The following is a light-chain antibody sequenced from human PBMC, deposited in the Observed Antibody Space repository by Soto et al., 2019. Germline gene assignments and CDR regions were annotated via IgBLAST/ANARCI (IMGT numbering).Light chain of an antibody. CDR2: KDS. CDR3: YSAADNNVV. CDR1: VLAKKY. J-gene: IGLJ2*01. Sequence: SYELTQPSSVSVSPGQTAWITCSGDVLAKKYARWFQQKPGQAPVLVIYKDSERPSGIPERFSGSSSGTTVTLTISGAQVEDEADYYCYSAADNNVVFGGGTKLTVL. V-gene: IGLV3-27*01.